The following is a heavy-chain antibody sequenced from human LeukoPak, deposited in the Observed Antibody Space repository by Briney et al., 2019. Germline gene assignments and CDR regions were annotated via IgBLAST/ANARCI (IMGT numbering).Heavy chain of an antibody. CDR1: GFTFSSYA. V-gene: IGHV3-23*01. Sequence: GGSLRLSCAASGFTFSSYAMSWVRQAPGKGLEWVSAISGSGGSTYYADSVKGRFTISRDNSKNTLYLQMNSLRAEDTAVYYCAKDNSGYCSSTSCYKGGYWGQGTLVTVSS. CDR3: AKDNSGYCSSTSCYKGGY. D-gene: IGHD2-2*02. J-gene: IGHJ4*02. CDR2: ISGSGGST.